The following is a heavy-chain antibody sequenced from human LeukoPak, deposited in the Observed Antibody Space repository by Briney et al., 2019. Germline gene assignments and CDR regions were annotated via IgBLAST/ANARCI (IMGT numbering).Heavy chain of an antibody. J-gene: IGHJ4*02. Sequence: GGSLRLSCAASGFDFSTYGMHWVRQAPGKGLEWVAVISYDGSNKYYADSVEGRFTISRDNSKKTLHLQMNSLRIEDTAVYYCAKGPYYGSGYIDYWGQGTLVTVSS. CDR1: GFDFSTYG. V-gene: IGHV3-30*18. CDR2: ISYDGSNK. D-gene: IGHD3-10*01. CDR3: AKGPYYGSGYIDY.